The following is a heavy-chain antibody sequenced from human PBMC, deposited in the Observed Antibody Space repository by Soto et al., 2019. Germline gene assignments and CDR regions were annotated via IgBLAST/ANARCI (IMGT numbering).Heavy chain of an antibody. D-gene: IGHD4-17*01. Sequence: SQPLSLTCGVAEECSSSRNWWNWIRQPPGKGLEWIGEIYHSGSTNYNPSLKSRVTISVDKSKNQFSLKLSSVTAADTAVYYCAKSGDYIFAYWGQGTLVTVSS. CDR2: IYHSGST. J-gene: IGHJ4*02. V-gene: IGHV4-4*02. CDR3: AKSGDYIFAY. CDR1: EECSSSRNW.